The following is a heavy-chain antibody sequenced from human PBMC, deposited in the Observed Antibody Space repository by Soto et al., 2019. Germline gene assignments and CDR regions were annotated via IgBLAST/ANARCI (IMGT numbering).Heavy chain of an antibody. V-gene: IGHV1-18*01. CDR3: ATVRGWPYYFDY. J-gene: IGHJ4*02. CDR2: IDADNGNT. Sequence: GASVKVSCKASGYTFTSYGISWVRQAPGQGLEWMGWIDADNGNTNYAQKLQGRVTMTADTSTSTAYMELSSLRSEDTAVYYCATVRGWPYYFDYWGQGTLVTVSS. CDR1: GYTFTSYG.